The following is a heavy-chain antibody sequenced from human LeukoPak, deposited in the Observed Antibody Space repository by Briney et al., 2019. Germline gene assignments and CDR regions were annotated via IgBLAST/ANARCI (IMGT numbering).Heavy chain of an antibody. CDR3: ARGAYDFWSGYYYPGYYYYMDV. CDR1: GGSISSYY. J-gene: IGHJ6*03. D-gene: IGHD3-3*01. V-gene: IGHV4-59*01. CDR2: IYYSGST. Sequence: KPSETLSLTCTVSGGSISSYYWSWIRQPPGKGLEWIGYIYYSGSTNYDPSLKSRVTISVDTSKNQFSLKLSSVTAADTAVYYCARGAYDFWSGYYYPGYYYYMDVWGKGTTVTVSS.